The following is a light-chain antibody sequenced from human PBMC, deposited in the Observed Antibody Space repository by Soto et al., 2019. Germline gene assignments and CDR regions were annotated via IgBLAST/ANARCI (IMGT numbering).Light chain of an antibody. V-gene: IGKV1-5*03. Sequence: DIQMTQSPSSLSASVGDRVTITCRASQSISSYLNWYQQKPGKAPKLLIYKASSLESGVPSRFSGSGSGTKFTLTIASLQPDDFATYYCQQYETFSGTFGPGTKVDI. CDR2: KAS. J-gene: IGKJ1*01. CDR1: QSISSY. CDR3: QQYETFSGT.